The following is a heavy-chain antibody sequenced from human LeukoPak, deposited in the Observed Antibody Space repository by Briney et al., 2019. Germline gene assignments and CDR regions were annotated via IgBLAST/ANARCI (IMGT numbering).Heavy chain of an antibody. J-gene: IGHJ4*02. CDR3: ARDGHGAYVYPY. V-gene: IGHV1-18*01. CDR2: ISAYNGNT. D-gene: IGHD4-17*01. CDR1: GYTFTSYG. Sequence: GASVKVSCKASGYTFTSYGISWVRQGPGQGLEWMGWISAYNGNTNYAQELQGRVTMTTDTSTSTAYMELRRLRSDDTAVYYCARDGHGAYVYPYWGQGTLVTVSS.